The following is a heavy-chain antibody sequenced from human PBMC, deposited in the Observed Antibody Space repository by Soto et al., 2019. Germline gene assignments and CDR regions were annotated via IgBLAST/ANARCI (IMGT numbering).Heavy chain of an antibody. D-gene: IGHD6-13*01. CDR1: GFTFDDYA. CDR2: ITWNSGII. CDR3: AKDQGYSTSYYGYVDL. V-gene: IGHV3-9*01. J-gene: IGHJ2*01. Sequence: EVQLVESGGGVVQPGRSLRLSCAASGFTFDDYAMHWVRQPPGKGLEWVSGITWNSGIIGYADSVKGRFTISRDNAKNSLYLQRNSPRPEDTALYYCAKDQGYSTSYYGYVDLWGRGTLVTVSS.